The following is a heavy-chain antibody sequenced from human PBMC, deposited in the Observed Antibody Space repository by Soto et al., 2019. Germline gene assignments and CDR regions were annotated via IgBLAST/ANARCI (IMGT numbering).Heavy chain of an antibody. CDR3: AKGKGVGATPDGANC. J-gene: IGHJ4*02. CDR1: GFTFSSNG. V-gene: IGHV3-23*01. D-gene: IGHD1-26*01. CDR2: IRSDGDTT. Sequence: EVQVLESGGGLVQPGGSLRLSCAASGFTFSSNGMNWVRQAPGKGLEWVSGIRSDGDTTYNADSVKGRFTVSRDTSKNTMYLQMHSMRVEDTDIYYCAKGKGVGATPDGANCWGQGTLVTVSS.